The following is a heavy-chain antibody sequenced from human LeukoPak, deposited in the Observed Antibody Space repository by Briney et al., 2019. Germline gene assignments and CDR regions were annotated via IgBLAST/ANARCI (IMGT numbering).Heavy chain of an antibody. CDR3: AREHLYYYDSSGYWVY. D-gene: IGHD3-22*01. V-gene: IGHV4-61*02. CDR1: GGSISSGSYY. CDR2: IYTSGST. Sequence: PSETLSLTCTVSGGSISSGSYYWSWIRQPAGEGLEWIGRIYTSGSTNYNPSLKSRVTISVDTSKNQFSLKLSSVTAADTAVYYCAREHLYYYDSSGYWVYWGQGTLVTVSS. J-gene: IGHJ4*02.